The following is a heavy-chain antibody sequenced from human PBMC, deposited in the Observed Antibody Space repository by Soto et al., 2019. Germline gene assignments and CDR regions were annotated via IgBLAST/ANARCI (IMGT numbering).Heavy chain of an antibody. CDR2: IYYSGST. CDR3: ARAERGSLFDY. J-gene: IGHJ4*02. V-gene: IGHV4-30-4*01. D-gene: IGHD5-12*01. CDR1: GGSFSGYY. Sequence: PSETLSLTCAVYGGSFSGYYWSWIRQPPGKGLEWIGYIYYSGSTYYNPSLKSRITISVDTSKNQFSLKLSSVTAADTAVYYCARAERGSLFDYWGQGTLVTVSS.